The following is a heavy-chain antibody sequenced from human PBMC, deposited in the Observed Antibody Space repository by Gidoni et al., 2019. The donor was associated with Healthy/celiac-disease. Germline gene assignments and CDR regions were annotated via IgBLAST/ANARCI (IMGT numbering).Heavy chain of an antibody. CDR2: INHSGST. Sequence: QVQLQQWGAGLLKPSETLSLTCAVYGGSFSGYYWSWIRQPPGKGLEWIGEINHSGSTNYNPSLKSRVTISVDTSKNQFSLKLSSVTAADTAVYYCARAPPYYDFWSGYFDIWGQGTMVTVFS. CDR1: GGSFSGYY. J-gene: IGHJ3*02. V-gene: IGHV4-34*01. CDR3: ARAPPYYDFWSGYFDI. D-gene: IGHD3-3*01.